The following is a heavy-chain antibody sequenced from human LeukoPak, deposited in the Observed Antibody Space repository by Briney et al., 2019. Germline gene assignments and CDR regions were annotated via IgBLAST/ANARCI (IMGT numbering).Heavy chain of an antibody. D-gene: IGHD6-19*01. J-gene: IGHJ4*02. CDR3: GRDGGWLVHYDY. CDR2: INGDGSTT. CDR1: GFTFSNYW. V-gene: IGHV3-74*01. Sequence: GGSLRLSCAASGFTFSNYWMHWVRQAPGKGLVWVSRINGDGSTTNYADSVKGRFTISRDNAKNTLFLQMNSLRAEDTAVYYCGRDGGWLVHYDYWGQGTLVTVSS.